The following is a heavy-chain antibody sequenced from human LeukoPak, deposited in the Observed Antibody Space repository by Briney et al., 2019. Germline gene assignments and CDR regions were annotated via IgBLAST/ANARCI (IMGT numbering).Heavy chain of an antibody. D-gene: IGHD4-17*01. Sequence: SETLSLTFTVSGDSSSSGDYFWNWIRQPPGKGLEWIGYIYYSGSTYYNPSLKSRVSISVDKSKNQFSLKLSSVTAADTAVYYCARDYGDYADLGGGGMDVWGQGTTVTVSS. V-gene: IGHV4-30-4*08. CDR3: ARDYGDYADLGGGGMDV. J-gene: IGHJ6*02. CDR2: IYYSGST. CDR1: GDSSSSGDYF.